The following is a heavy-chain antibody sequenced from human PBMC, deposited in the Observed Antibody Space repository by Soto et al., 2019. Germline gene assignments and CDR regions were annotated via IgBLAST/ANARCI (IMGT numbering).Heavy chain of an antibody. CDR2: IIPIFGTA. Sequence: PVEATCKAPRGTLSSYAISWVRQDTRQGPEWMGGIIPIFGTANYAQKFQGRVTITADESTSTAYMELSSLRSEDTAVYYCARCWNRGSYYGGYYYYGMDVLRQGSTVPVSS. J-gene: IGHJ6*02. CDR1: RGTLSSYA. D-gene: IGHD1-26*01. CDR3: ARCWNRGSYYGGYYYYGMDV. V-gene: IGHV1-69*13.